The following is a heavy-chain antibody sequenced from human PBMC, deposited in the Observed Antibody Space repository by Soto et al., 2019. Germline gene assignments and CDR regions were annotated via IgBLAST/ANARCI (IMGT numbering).Heavy chain of an antibody. Sequence: SETLSLTCTVSGGSISSDDYYWTWIRQPPGEGLEWIGYIYYTGRTSSTPSLESRVSISIDTSKNQFSLKLSSVSAADTAVYFCAREHSSSPDYFDFWGPGTLVTVSS. CDR3: AREHSSSPDYFDF. CDR2: IYYTGRT. D-gene: IGHD2-15*01. CDR1: GGSISSDDYY. V-gene: IGHV4-30-4*01. J-gene: IGHJ4*02.